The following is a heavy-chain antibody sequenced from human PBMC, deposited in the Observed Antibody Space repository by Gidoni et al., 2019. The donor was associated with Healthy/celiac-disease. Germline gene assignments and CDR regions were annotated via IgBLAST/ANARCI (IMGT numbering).Heavy chain of an antibody. CDR1: GFTFSSYA. CDR3: AKTVVPAAIYYYGMDV. J-gene: IGHJ6*02. D-gene: IGHD2-2*01. V-gene: IGHV3-23*01. Sequence: EVQLLESGGGLVQPGGSLRLSCAASGFTFSSYAMSWVRQAPGKGLEWVSAISGSGGSTYYADSVKGRFTISRDNSKNTLYLQMNSLRAEDTAVYYCAKTVVPAAIYYYGMDVWGQGTTVTVSS. CDR2: ISGSGGST.